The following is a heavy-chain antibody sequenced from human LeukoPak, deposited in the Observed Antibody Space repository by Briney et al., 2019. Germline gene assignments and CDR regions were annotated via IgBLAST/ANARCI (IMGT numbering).Heavy chain of an antibody. Sequence: GGSLRLSSAASGFTFHRYVMHWVRQAPGKGLEWVSVISGGGGSTYYADSVKGRFTISRDNSKNTLFLQMNSLRAEDTAVYYCAKGGYCSSTSSYVVWIEPWGHGTLVTVSS. CDR3: AKGGYCSSTSSYVVWIEP. V-gene: IGHV3-23*01. J-gene: IGHJ5*02. CDR1: GFTFHRYV. D-gene: IGHD2-2*01. CDR2: ISGGGGST.